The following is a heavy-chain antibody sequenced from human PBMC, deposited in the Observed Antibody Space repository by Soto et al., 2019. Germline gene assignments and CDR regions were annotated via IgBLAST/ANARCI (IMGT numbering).Heavy chain of an antibody. J-gene: IGHJ3*02. CDR2: IISILGIA. D-gene: IGHD2-2*01. CDR3: ARDWGAAYCSSTSCYLGNTYDAFDI. Sequence: QVQLVQSGAEVKKPGSSVKVSCKASVGTFSSYTISWVRQAPGQGLEWLGRIISILGIANYAQKFEGRVTITADKSTSTAYMELSSLRSEDTAVYYCARDWGAAYCSSTSCYLGNTYDAFDIWGQGTMVTVSS. V-gene: IGHV1-69*08. CDR1: VGTFSSYT.